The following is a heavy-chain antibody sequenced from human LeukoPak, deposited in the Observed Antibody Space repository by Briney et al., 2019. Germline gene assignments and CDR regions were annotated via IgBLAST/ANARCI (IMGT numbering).Heavy chain of an antibody. CDR3: ARALLWFGESHNWFDP. V-gene: IGHV1-18*01. D-gene: IGHD3-10*01. Sequence: ASVKVSCKASGYTFTRYGISWVRQAPGQGLEWMGWISNYNGDTNYAQKLQGRVTLTTDTSTTTAYMELRSLTSDDTAVYYCARALLWFGESHNWFDPWGQGTLVTVSS. CDR2: ISNYNGDT. CDR1: GYTFTRYG. J-gene: IGHJ5*02.